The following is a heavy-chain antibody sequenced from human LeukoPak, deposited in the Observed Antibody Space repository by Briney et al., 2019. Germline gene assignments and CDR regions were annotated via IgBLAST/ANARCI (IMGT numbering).Heavy chain of an antibody. CDR2: IWYDGSNK. J-gene: IGHJ4*02. V-gene: IGHV3-33*08. CDR1: GLTISNSW. CDR3: ARDESGGLDY. Sequence: GGSLRLSCAASGLTISNSWMSWVRQAPGKGLEWVAVIWYDGSNKYYADSVKGRFTISRDNSKNTLYLQMNSLRAEDTAVYYCARDESGGLDYWGQGTLVTVSS.